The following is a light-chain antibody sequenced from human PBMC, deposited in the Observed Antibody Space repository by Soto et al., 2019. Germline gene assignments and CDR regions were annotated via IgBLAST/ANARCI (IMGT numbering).Light chain of an antibody. CDR1: QDINNF. J-gene: IGKJ3*01. CDR3: QKYDTAPLT. CDR2: GAS. V-gene: IGKV1-27*01. Sequence: DIQMTQYPSSLSASVGDRVTITCRASQDINNFLAWFQQKPGKPPTLLIYGASALQSGVPSRFSGGGSGTEFTLTVSSLQPEDVATYFCQKYDTAPLTFGPGTKVD.